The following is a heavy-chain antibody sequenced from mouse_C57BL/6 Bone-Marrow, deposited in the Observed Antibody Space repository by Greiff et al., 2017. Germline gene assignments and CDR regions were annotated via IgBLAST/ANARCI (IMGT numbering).Heavy chain of an antibody. J-gene: IGHJ1*03. Sequence: VKVVESGAELARPGASVKLSCKASGYTFTSYGISWVKQRTGQGLEWIGEIYPRSGNTYYNEKFKGKATLTADKSSSTAYMELRSLTSEDSAVYFCARSGYYHWYFDVWGTGTTVTVSS. CDR3: ARSGYYHWYFDV. V-gene: IGHV1-81*01. CDR1: GYTFTSYG. CDR2: IYPRSGNT. D-gene: IGHD2-3*01.